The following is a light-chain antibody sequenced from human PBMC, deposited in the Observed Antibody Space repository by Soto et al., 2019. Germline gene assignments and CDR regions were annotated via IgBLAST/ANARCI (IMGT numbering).Light chain of an antibody. V-gene: IGLV2-14*01. CDR3: ISYTSSTTLL. CDR1: SSDVGGYNY. Sequence: QSVLTQPASVSGSPGQSITISCTGTSSDVGGYNYVSWYQQHPGKAPKLMIYEVSYRPSGVSNRFSGSKSGNTASLTISGLQAEDEADYYCISYTSSTTLLFGTGTKLTVL. J-gene: IGLJ1*01. CDR2: EVS.